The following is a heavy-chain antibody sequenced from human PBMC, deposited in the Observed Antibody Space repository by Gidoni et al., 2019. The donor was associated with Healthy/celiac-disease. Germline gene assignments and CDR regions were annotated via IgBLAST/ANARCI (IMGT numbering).Heavy chain of an antibody. Sequence: QLQLQESGPGLVKPSETLSLTCTVSGGSISSSSYYWGWIRQPPGKGLEWIGSIYYSGSTYYNPSLKSRVTISVDTSKNQFSLKLSSVTAADTAVYYCARIRCGGDCYLDYWGQGTLVTVSS. J-gene: IGHJ4*02. CDR2: IYYSGST. CDR3: ARIRCGGDCYLDY. CDR1: GGSISSSSYY. D-gene: IGHD2-21*02. V-gene: IGHV4-39*01.